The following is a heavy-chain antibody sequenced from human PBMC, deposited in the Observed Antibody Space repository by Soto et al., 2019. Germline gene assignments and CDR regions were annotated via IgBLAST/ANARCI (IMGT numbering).Heavy chain of an antibody. D-gene: IGHD5-12*01. Sequence: KSSETLSLTCTVSGGSISSGDYYWSWIRQPPGKGLEWIGYINYSGSTYYNPSLKSRVTISVDTSKNQFSLKLSSVTAADTAVYYCARERVATSHFDYWGQGTLVTVSS. J-gene: IGHJ4*02. CDR3: ARERVATSHFDY. V-gene: IGHV4-30-4*01. CDR2: INYSGST. CDR1: GGSISSGDYY.